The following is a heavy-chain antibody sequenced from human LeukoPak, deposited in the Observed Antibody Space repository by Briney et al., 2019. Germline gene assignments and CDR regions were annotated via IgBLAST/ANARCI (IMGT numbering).Heavy chain of an antibody. D-gene: IGHD6-19*01. Sequence: GGSLRLSCAAPGFSFSSYAMTWVRQAPGKGLEWVSGIGGTGATTYYADSVKGRFTISRDNSKNTLYLQMNSLRAEDTAVYYCAKEEVGAVAGRFDHWGQGTLVTVSS. V-gene: IGHV3-23*01. CDR1: GFSFSSYA. CDR2: IGGTGATT. J-gene: IGHJ4*02. CDR3: AKEEVGAVAGRFDH.